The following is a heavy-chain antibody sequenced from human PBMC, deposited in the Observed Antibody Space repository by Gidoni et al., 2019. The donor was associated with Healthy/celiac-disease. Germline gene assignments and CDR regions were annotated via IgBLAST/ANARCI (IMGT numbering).Heavy chain of an antibody. CDR1: GGSFSGYY. CDR2: INHSGST. V-gene: IGHV4-34*01. CDR3: ARVGGGWVQRQYYFDY. J-gene: IGHJ4*02. D-gene: IGHD6-19*01. Sequence: QVQLQQWGAGLLKPSETLSLTCAVYGGSFSGYYWSWIRQPPGKGLEGIGEINHSGSTNYNPSLKSRVTISVDTSKNQFSLKLSSVTAADTAVYYCARVGGGWVQRQYYFDYWGQGTLVTVSS.